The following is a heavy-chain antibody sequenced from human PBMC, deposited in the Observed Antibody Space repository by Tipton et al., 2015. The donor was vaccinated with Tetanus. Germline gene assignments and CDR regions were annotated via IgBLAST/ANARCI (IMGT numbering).Heavy chain of an antibody. J-gene: IGHJ4*02. CDR3: ARTLAYCSRDACYHLRGYEF. CDR2: MKPNSGST. V-gene: IGHV1-8*01. Sequence: QSGAEVKKPGASVKVSCKTSGYTFTSYDINWVRQATGQGLEWMGWMKPNSGSTGYAQKFRGRVTMTRDTSINTAYMELSDLRSEDTAVYYCARTLAYCSRDACYHLRGYEFWGQGTLVTVSS. D-gene: IGHD2-2*01. CDR1: GYTFTSYD.